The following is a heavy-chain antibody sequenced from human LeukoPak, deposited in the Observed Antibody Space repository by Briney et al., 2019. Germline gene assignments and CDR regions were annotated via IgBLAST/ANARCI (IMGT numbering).Heavy chain of an antibody. CDR2: VRNSGAA. CDR3: ARLIPRGMNLDAFDI. CDR1: GGSIRTYY. J-gene: IGHJ3*02. D-gene: IGHD3-16*01. V-gene: IGHV4-59*08. Sequence: SETLSLTCTVSGGSIRTYYWSWIRQPPGKGLEWIGSVRNSGAAYYSPSLKSRVTMSVDSSKNQFSLRLRSVTAADTAMYYCARLIPRGMNLDAFDIWGQGTMVTVSS.